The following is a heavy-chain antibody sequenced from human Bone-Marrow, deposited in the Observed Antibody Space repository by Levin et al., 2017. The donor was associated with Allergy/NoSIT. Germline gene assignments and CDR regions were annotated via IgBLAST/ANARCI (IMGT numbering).Heavy chain of an antibody. CDR2: FFSAGNA. V-gene: IGHV3-53*01. Sequence: SGGSLRLSCAASGFSVSTSYMTWVRQAPGKGLEWVSGFFSAGNAHYADSVKGRFTISRDNSKNTIFLQMNRLRVEDTAMYYCAKSSAYDLDYWGQGTLVIVSS. CDR3: AKSSAYDLDY. J-gene: IGHJ4*02. CDR1: GFSVSTSY. D-gene: IGHD5-12*01.